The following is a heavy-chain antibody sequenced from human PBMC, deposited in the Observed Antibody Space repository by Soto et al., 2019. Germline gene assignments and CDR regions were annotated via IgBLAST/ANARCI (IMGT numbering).Heavy chain of an antibody. V-gene: IGHV5-51*01. J-gene: IGHJ6*01. Sequence: GESLKISCXGSGYTFTTYWIGWVRQMPGKGLEWMGIIFPGDSDTRYSPSFQGHVTISADKSTGTAFLQWRSLAASDTGLYYCARVGRVTVIGYHFHFFDLDVWGQGTTVTVS. CDR2: IFPGDSDT. D-gene: IGHD2-21*02. CDR1: GYTFTTYW. CDR3: ARVGRVTVIGYHFHFFDLDV.